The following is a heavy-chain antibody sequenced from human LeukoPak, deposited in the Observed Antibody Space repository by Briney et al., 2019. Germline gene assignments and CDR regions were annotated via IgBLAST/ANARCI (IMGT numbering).Heavy chain of an antibody. CDR1: GFTFSNYW. CDR2: IYSGGST. D-gene: IGHD3-22*01. J-gene: IGHJ4*02. V-gene: IGHV3-66*04. Sequence: GGSLRLSCAASGFTFSNYWMSWVRQAPGKGLEWVSVIYSGGSTYYADSVKGRFTISRDNSKNTLYLQMNSLRAEDTAVYYCARPYYDSSGYRYWGQGTLVTVSS. CDR3: ARPYYDSSGYRY.